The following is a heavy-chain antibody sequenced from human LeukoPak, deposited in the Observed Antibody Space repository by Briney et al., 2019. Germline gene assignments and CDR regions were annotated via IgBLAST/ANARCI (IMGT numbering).Heavy chain of an antibody. Sequence: GGSLRLSCAASGFTFSNYGMTWVRQAPGRGLEWVSGISGSGGTTYDADSVKGRFTVSRDNSKNILYLQMNSLRADDTAVYFCAKTQGYFDYWGQGTLVTVSS. CDR1: GFTFSNYG. J-gene: IGHJ4*02. CDR2: ISGSGGTT. CDR3: AKTQGYFDY. V-gene: IGHV3-23*01.